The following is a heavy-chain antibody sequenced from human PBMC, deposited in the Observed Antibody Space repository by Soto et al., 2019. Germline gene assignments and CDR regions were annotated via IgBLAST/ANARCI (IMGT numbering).Heavy chain of an antibody. CDR3: ARADSSGWSDAFDI. Sequence: QVQLVQSGAEVKKPGASVKVSCKASGYTFTSYAMHWVRQAPGQRLEWMGWINAGNGNTKYSQKFQGRVTITRDTSACTAYMELSSLRSEDTDVYYCARADSSGWSDAFDIWGHGTMVTVSS. CDR2: INAGNGNT. V-gene: IGHV1-3*01. J-gene: IGHJ3*02. D-gene: IGHD6-19*01. CDR1: GYTFTSYA.